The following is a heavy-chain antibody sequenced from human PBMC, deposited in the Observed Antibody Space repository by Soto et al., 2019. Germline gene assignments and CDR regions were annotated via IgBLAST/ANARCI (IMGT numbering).Heavy chain of an antibody. CDR3: ARVRREYDNSGPVDY. J-gene: IGHJ4*02. CDR2: IYYSGST. CDR1: GGSISGYY. D-gene: IGHD3-22*01. V-gene: IGHV4-59*12. Sequence: PSETLSLTCTVSGGSISGYYWSWIRQPPGKGLEWIGFIYYSGSTNYNPSLKSRVTISVDTSKNQFSLKLSSVTAADAAVYYCARVRREYDNSGPVDYWGQGTLVTVSS.